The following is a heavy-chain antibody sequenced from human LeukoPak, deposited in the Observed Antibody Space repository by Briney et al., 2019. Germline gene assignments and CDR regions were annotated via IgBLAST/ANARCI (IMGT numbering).Heavy chain of an antibody. CDR2: IYYGGST. D-gene: IGHD6-19*01. CDR1: GGSISSSTYY. CDR3: ARRGSSGRTFDY. V-gene: IGHV4-39*01. Sequence: SETLSLTCTVSGGSISSSTYYWGWIRQPPGKGLEWIGDIYYGGSTYYNPSLKSRVTISVDTSKNQFSLKLNSVTAADTAVYYCARRGSSGRTFDYWGRGTLVTVSS. J-gene: IGHJ4*02.